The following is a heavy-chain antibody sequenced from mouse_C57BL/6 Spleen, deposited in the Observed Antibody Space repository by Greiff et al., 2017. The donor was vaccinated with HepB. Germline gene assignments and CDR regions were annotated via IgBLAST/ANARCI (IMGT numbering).Heavy chain of an antibody. J-gene: IGHJ1*03. CDR2: INPSNGGT. Sequence: QVQLQQPGTELVKPGASVKLSCKASGYTFTSYWMHWVKQRPGHGLEWIGNINPSNGGTNYNEKFKSKATLTVDKSSSTAYMQLSSLTSEDSAVYYCARGDYGSSWGYFDVWGTGTTVTVSS. V-gene: IGHV1-53*01. CDR1: GYTFTSYW. D-gene: IGHD1-1*01. CDR3: ARGDYGSSWGYFDV.